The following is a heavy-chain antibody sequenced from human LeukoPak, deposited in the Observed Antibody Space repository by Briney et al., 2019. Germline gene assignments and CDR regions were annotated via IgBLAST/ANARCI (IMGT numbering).Heavy chain of an antibody. D-gene: IGHD6-19*01. CDR3: ARERTYTTGWYGEFDY. J-gene: IGHJ4*02. Sequence: GGSLRLSCAASGFTFRNYGMHWVRQAPGKGLEWVAVTWYDGSDTYYVDSVKGRFTISRDNSQNTLFLQMNSLTAEDTAIYYCARERTYTTGWYGEFDYWGQGTPVTVSS. CDR2: TWYDGSDT. CDR1: GFTFRNYG. V-gene: IGHV3-33*01.